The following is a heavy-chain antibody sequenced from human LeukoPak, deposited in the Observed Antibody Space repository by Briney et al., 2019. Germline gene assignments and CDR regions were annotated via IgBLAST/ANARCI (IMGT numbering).Heavy chain of an antibody. CDR1: GYTFTTFG. V-gene: IGHV1-18*01. J-gene: IGHJ4*02. Sequence: ASVKVSCKASGYTFTTFGVTWVRQAPRQGLEWMGWIGAYNGDTNYAQKFQGRFTMTTDTSTNTAYIELRSLRFDDTAVYYCARDHSSSSQLLDYWGQGTLVTVSS. D-gene: IGHD6-13*01. CDR2: IGAYNGDT. CDR3: ARDHSSSSQLLDY.